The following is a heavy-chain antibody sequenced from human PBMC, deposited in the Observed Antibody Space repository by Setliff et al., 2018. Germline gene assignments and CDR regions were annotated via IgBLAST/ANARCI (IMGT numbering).Heavy chain of an antibody. J-gene: IGHJ5*01. CDR2: INVSGGSA. V-gene: IGHV1-46*01. Sequence: ASVKVSCKASGYTFTRYYMYWVRQAPGQGLEWMGIINVSGGSASYAEKFQGRVTMTRDTSTSTIYMELASLIYDDTAVYYCARELRSPYWHLDSWGQGTQVTVSS. CDR1: GYTFTRYY. D-gene: IGHD3-16*01. CDR3: ARELRSPYWHLDS.